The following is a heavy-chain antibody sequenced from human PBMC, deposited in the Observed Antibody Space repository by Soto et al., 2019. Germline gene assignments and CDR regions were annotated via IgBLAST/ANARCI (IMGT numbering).Heavy chain of an antibody. Sequence: GGSLRLSCAASGFTFSSYAMSWVRQAPGKGLEWVSAISGSGGSTYYADSVKGRFTISRDNSKNTLYLQMNSLRAEDTAVYYCAKDLPSGPPKYYDYVWGRHHHDYYYYYGMDVWGQGTTVTVSS. CDR3: AKDLPSGPPKYYDYVWGRHHHDYYYYYGMDV. J-gene: IGHJ6*02. CDR2: ISGSGGST. CDR1: GFTFSSYA. D-gene: IGHD3-16*01. V-gene: IGHV3-23*01.